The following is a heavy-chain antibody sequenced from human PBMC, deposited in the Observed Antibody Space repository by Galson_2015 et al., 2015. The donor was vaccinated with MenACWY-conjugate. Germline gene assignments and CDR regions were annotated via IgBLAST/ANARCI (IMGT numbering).Heavy chain of an antibody. V-gene: IGHV3-7*03. D-gene: IGHD3-10*01. CDR3: ARLPAGSGIRFFYGMDG. CDR1: GFTFSSNW. J-gene: IGHJ6*02. CDR2: INQDGSEK. Sequence: SLRLSCAASGFTFSSNWMSWVRQAPGKGLEWVANINQDGSEKYYVDSMKGRFTISRDDAKNSLYLQMNSLRAEDTAVYYCARLPAGSGIRFFYGMDGSGQGTTITVS.